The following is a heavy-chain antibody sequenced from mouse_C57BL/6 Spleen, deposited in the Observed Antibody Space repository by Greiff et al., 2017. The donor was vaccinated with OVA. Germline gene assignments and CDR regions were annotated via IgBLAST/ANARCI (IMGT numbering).Heavy chain of an antibody. CDR1: GYSITSGYY. CDR2: ISYDGSN. D-gene: IGHD2-4*01. Sequence: EVQLQQSGPGLVKPSQSLSLTCSVTGYSITSGYYWNWIRQFPGNKLEWMGYISYDGSNNYNPSLKNRISITRDTSKNQFFLKLNSVTTEDTATYYCANSIYYDYDGSMDYWGQGTSVTVSS. J-gene: IGHJ4*01. V-gene: IGHV3-6*01. CDR3: ANSIYYDYDGSMDY.